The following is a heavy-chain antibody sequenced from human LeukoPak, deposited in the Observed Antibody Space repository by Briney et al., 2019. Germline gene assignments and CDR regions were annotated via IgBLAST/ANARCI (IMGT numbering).Heavy chain of an antibody. Sequence: SETLSLTCTVSGDSISSYYWSWVRQPPGKGVEWIAYIYYTPITHYTPSLNTPVTISLDTSKNQFSLKLSSVTAADTAVYYCARLWSSGPYWYFDNWGQGTLVTVSA. CDR3: ARLWSSGPYWYFDN. CDR2: IYYTPIT. V-gene: IGHV4-59*08. CDR1: GDSISSYY. J-gene: IGHJ4*02. D-gene: IGHD6-19*01.